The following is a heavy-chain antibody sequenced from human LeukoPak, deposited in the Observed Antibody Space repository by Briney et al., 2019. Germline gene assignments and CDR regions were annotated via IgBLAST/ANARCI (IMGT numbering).Heavy chain of an antibody. CDR1: GFTFRSYT. D-gene: IGHD3-9*01. V-gene: IGHV3-21*04. CDR3: AKDYLSDYDILTGSDV. CDR2: ISSSSSYI. J-gene: IGHJ6*04. Sequence: GGSLRLSCAASGFTFRSYTMNWVRQAPGKGLEWVSSISSSSSYIYYADSVKGRFTISRDNSKNTLYLQMNRLRAEDTAVYYCAKDYLSDYDILTGSDVWGKGTTVTVSS.